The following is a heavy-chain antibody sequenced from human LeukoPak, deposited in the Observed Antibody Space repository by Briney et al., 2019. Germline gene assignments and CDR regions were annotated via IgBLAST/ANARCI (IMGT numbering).Heavy chain of an antibody. J-gene: IGHJ4*02. Sequence: GGSLRLSCAASGFTFSSYSMNWVRQAPGKGLEWVSYITFSSSIIYYADSVRGRFTISRDNAKNSLYLQMNSLRAEDTAVYYCARDRLHYGEYEKTFDYWGQGTLVTVSS. V-gene: IGHV3-48*01. CDR2: ITFSSSII. CDR1: GFTFSSYS. CDR3: ARDRLHYGEYEKTFDY. D-gene: IGHD4-17*01.